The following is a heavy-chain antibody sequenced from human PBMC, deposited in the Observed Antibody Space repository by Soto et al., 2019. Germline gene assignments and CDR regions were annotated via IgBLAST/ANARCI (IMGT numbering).Heavy chain of an antibody. CDR3: ATDLAHIVGATTDY. D-gene: IGHD1-26*01. CDR2: FDPEDGET. Sequence: GASMKVSCKVSGYTLTELSMHWVRQAPGKGLEWMGGFDPEDGETIYAQKFQGRVTMTEDTSTDTAYMELSSLRSEDTAVYYCATDLAHIVGATTDYWGQGTLVTVSS. J-gene: IGHJ4*02. CDR1: GYTLTELS. V-gene: IGHV1-24*01.